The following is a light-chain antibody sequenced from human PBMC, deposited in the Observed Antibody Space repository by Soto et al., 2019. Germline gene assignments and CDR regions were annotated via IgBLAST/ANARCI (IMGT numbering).Light chain of an antibody. Sequence: EIEMTQSPATLSLAPGERVTLSCEASESVSTNLAWYQPKAGQAPRLRIYGASTRAAGIPARIGSSGSRAEFTLTISSMQSEDFAVYYCQQMRIWRTFGQGTKVDIK. J-gene: IGKJ1*01. CDR3: QQMRIWRT. V-gene: IGKV3-15*01. CDR1: ESVSTN. CDR2: GAS.